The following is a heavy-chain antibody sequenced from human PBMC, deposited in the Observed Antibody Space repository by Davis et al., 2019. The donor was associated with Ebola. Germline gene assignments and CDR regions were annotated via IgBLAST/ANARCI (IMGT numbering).Heavy chain of an antibody. V-gene: IGHV3-30*03. Sequence: PGGSLRLSCAASGFTFSSYGMHWVRQAPGKGLEWVAVVSYDGRNKYYADSVKGRFTISRDNSKNTLYLQMNSLRAEDTAVYYCARRSAVDYWGQGTLVTVSS. CDR3: ARRSAVDY. J-gene: IGHJ4*02. CDR2: VSYDGRNK. CDR1: GFTFSSYG.